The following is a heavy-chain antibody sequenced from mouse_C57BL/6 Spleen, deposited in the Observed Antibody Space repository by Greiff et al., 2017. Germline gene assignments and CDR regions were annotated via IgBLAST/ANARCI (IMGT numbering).Heavy chain of an antibody. D-gene: IGHD2-3*01. V-gene: IGHV1-72*01. J-gene: IGHJ3*01. CDR2: IDPTSGGT. Sequence: QVQLQQPGAELVKPGASVKLSCKASGYTFTSSWMHWVKQRPGRGLEWIGRIDPTSGGTKYTEKFKGKATLTVDTPSSTAYMQLSSLTSEDSAVFYCAREAYDGYFLPFAYWGQGTLVTVSA. CDR1: GYTFTSSW. CDR3: AREAYDGYFLPFAY.